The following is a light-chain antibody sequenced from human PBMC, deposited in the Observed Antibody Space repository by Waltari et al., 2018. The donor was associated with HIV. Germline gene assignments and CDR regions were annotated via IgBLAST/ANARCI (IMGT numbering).Light chain of an antibody. CDR1: QGISNY. V-gene: IGKV1-27*01. CDR2: GAS. J-gene: IGKJ1*01. Sequence: DVQMTQSPSSLSASVGDRVTITCRASQGISNYLAWFQEKPGKVPRLLIYGASTLQSGVPSRFSGSGSGTDFTLTISSLQPEDVATYYCQKYNSAPWTFGQGTKVEIK. CDR3: QKYNSAPWT.